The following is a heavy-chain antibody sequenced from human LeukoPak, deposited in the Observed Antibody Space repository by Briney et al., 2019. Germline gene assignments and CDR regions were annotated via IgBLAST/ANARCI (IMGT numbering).Heavy chain of an antibody. Sequence: GASVKVSCKASGYTFTDYYLHWVRQAPGQGLEWMGWIHPNSGGTNYAHKFQGRVAMTRDTSISTAYMELSSLRSDDTAVYYCARLAAVPGWGKGTLGTVSS. J-gene: IGHJ1*01. CDR2: IHPNSGGT. D-gene: IGHD6-19*01. CDR3: ARLAAVPG. V-gene: IGHV1-2*02. CDR1: GYTFTDYY.